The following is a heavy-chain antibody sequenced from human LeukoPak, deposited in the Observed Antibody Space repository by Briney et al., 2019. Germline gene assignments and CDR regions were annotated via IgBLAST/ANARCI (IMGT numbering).Heavy chain of an antibody. CDR3: ARSQGLYCSSTSCYETHFDY. CDR2: IYTSGST. V-gene: IGHV4-61*02. CDR1: GGSISGGSYY. D-gene: IGHD2-2*01. J-gene: IGHJ4*02. Sequence: SETLSLTCTVSGGSISGGSYYWSWIRQPAGKGLEWIGRIYTSGSTNYNPSLKSRVTISADTSKNQFSLKLSSVTAADTAVYYCARSQGLYCSSTSCYETHFDYWGQGTLVTVSS.